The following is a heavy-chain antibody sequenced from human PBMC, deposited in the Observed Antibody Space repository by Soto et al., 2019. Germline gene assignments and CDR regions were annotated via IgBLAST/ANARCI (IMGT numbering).Heavy chain of an antibody. V-gene: IGHV1-18*01. Sequence: ASVKVSCKASGYTFTSYGISWVRQAPGQGLEWMGWISAYNGNTNYAQKLQGRVTMTTDTSTSTAYMELRSLRSDDTAVYYCATHSSSAFNTYVVSAFDIWDQGTMVTVSS. CDR2: ISAYNGNT. CDR3: ATHSSSAFNTYVVSAFDI. D-gene: IGHD3-22*01. CDR1: GYTFTSYG. J-gene: IGHJ3*02.